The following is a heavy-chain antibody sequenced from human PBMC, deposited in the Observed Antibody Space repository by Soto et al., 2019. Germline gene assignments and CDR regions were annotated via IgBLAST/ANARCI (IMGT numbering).Heavy chain of an antibody. CDR1: GFTFSSYA. Sequence: GGSLRLSCAASGFTFSSYAMSWVRQAPGKGLEWVSAISGSGGSTYYADSVKGRFTISRDNSKNTLYLQMNSLRAEDTAVYYCAKETGRRVVVIGFVDYWGQGTLVTVSS. J-gene: IGHJ4*02. V-gene: IGHV3-23*01. CDR3: AKETGRRVVVIGFVDY. D-gene: IGHD3-22*01. CDR2: ISGSGGST.